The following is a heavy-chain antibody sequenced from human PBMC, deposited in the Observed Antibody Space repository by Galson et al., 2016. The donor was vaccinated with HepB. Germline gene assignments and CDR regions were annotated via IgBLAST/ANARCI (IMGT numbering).Heavy chain of an antibody. CDR3: ARARPGYSSTWFSNWFDP. CDR2: VYFSGST. D-gene: IGHD6-13*01. CDR1: GGSVSSNSYY. J-gene: IGHJ5*02. V-gene: IGHV4-61*01. Sequence: SETLSLTCTVSGGSVSSNSYYWSWIRQPPGKGLEWIGYVYFSGSTNYNPSLKSRVTISVDTSKNHFSLKLSSVTAADTAVYYCARARPGYSSTWFSNWFDPWGLGTLVTVSS.